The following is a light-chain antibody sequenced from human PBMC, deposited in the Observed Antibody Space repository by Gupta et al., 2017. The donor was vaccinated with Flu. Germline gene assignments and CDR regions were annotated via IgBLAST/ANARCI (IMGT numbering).Light chain of an antibody. CDR1: SSNVGNNY. CDR2: YND. J-gene: IGLJ3*02. Sequence: KGTSSWTGSSSNVGNNYLSWYQQLPTTAPNLLIYYNDKRSSGIPDRFSAAKYGTAATVAIXGXQTGEEXDYYCGTEDSRRSVWVFGGGTKLTVL. V-gene: IGLV1-51*01. CDR3: GTEDSRRSVWV.